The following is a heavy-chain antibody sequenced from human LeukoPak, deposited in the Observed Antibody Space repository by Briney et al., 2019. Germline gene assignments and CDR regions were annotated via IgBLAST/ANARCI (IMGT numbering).Heavy chain of an antibody. CDR3: ARSTTVTTIPFDY. J-gene: IGHJ4*02. CDR2: ISSSSSTI. D-gene: IGHD4-11*01. V-gene: IGHV3-48*02. CDR1: GFTLSSYS. Sequence: PGGSLRLSSAASGFTLSSYSMNWVRQAPGKGLEWVSYISSSSSTIYYADSVKGRFTISRDNAKNSLYLQMNSLRDEDTAVYYCARSTTVTTIPFDYWGQGTLVTVSS.